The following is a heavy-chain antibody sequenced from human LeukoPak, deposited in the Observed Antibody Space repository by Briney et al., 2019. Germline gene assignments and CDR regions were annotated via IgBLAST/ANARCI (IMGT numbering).Heavy chain of an antibody. J-gene: IGHJ6*03. CDR3: AREGRCSSTSCYATYYYMDV. Sequence: SGGSLRLSCAASGFTFSDYYMNWIRQAPRKGLEWVSYITSRDTTVYYADSVKGRFTISRDNAKNSMYLQMNSLRAEDTAVYYCAREGRCSSTSCYATYYYMDVWGKGTTVTVSS. CDR1: GFTFSDYY. CDR2: ITSRDTTV. V-gene: IGHV3-11*01. D-gene: IGHD2-2*01.